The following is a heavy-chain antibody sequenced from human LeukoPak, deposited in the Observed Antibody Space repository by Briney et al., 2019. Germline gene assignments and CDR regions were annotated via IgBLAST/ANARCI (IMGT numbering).Heavy chain of an antibody. CDR3: AREEVDYYYGMDV. CDR1: GYTFTGYY. V-gene: IGHV1-2*04. CDR2: INPNSGGT. J-gene: IGHJ6*02. Sequence: GASVNVSCKASGYTFTGYYMHWVRQAPGQGLEWMGWINPNSGGTNYAQKFQGWVTMTRDTSISTAYMELSRLRSDDTAVYYCAREEVDYYYGMDVWGQGTTVTVSS.